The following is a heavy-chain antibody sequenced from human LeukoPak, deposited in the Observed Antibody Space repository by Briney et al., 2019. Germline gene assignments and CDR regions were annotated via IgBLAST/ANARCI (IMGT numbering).Heavy chain of an antibody. J-gene: IGHJ4*02. CDR1: GVSISSGDYY. V-gene: IGHV4-30-4*01. D-gene: IGHD2/OR15-2a*01. Sequence: SPSQTLSLTCTVSGVSISSGDYYWRWIRQPPGKGLEWIGYIYYSGSTYYNPSLKSRVTISVDTSKNQFSLKLSSVTAADTAVYYCARAPNIGENLLDYWGQGTLVTVSS. CDR2: IYYSGST. CDR3: ARAPNIGENLLDY.